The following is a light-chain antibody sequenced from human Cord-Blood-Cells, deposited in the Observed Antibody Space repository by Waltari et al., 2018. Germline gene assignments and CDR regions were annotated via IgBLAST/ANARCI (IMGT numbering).Light chain of an antibody. CDR3: AAWDDSLSGWV. CDR1: SSNIGSNY. V-gene: IGLV1-47*01. Sequence: QSVLTQPPSASGTPGQRVTISCSGSSSNIGSNYVYWYQQLPGTAPKLLIYRNKQRPSGVPDRFSGSKSGTSASLAISGLRSEDEADYYCAAWDDSLSGWVFGGGTKLTV. CDR2: RNK. J-gene: IGLJ3*02.